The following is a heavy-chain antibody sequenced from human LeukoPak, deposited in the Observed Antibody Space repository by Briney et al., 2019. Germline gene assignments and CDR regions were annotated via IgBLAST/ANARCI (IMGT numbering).Heavy chain of an antibody. J-gene: IGHJ4*02. V-gene: IGHV3-23*01. Sequence: SCKASGGTFSSYAMSWVRQAPGKGLEWVSAISGSGGSTYYADSVKGRFTISRDNSKNTLYLQMNSLRAEDTAVYYCAKVPRYYYDSSGYYPLFDYWGQGTLVTVSS. CDR2: ISGSGGST. D-gene: IGHD3-22*01. CDR1: GGTFSSYA. CDR3: AKVPRYYYDSSGYYPLFDY.